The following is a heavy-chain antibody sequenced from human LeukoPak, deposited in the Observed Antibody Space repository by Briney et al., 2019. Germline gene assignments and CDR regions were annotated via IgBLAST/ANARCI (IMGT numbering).Heavy chain of an antibody. Sequence: SETLSLTCTVSGGSISRYYWSWIRQSPGKGLEWIGYIYYSGSTNYNPSLKSRVTISVDTSKNQVSLKLSSVTAADTAVYYCARDKKGSSCYDYWGQGTLVTVSS. CDR3: ARDKKGSSCYDY. CDR1: GGSISRYY. J-gene: IGHJ4*02. V-gene: IGHV4-59*01. D-gene: IGHD2-2*01. CDR2: IYYSGST.